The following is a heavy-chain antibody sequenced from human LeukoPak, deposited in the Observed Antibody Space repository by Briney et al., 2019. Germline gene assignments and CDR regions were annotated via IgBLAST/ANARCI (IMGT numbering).Heavy chain of an antibody. CDR1: GFPFVSYG. J-gene: IGHJ4*02. V-gene: IGHV3-30*18. CDR3: AKDLQGYCSGGSCYCPDY. D-gene: IGHD2-15*01. Sequence: GGSLRLSCAASGFPFVSYGMHWVRQAPGKGLEGVAVISYDGSNKYYADSMKGRFTISRDNSKNTVFLLMNSLRAEDTAVYYCAKDLQGYCSGGSCYCPDYWGQGTLVTVSS. CDR2: ISYDGSNK.